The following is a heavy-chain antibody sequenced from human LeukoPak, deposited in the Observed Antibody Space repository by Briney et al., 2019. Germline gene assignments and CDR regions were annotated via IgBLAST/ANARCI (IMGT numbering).Heavy chain of an antibody. CDR1: GGTFSSYA. Sequence: SVKVSCKASGGTFSSYAISWVRQAPGQGLEWMGGIIPIFGTANYAQKLQGRVTMTTDTSTSTAYMELRSLRSDDTAVYYCARDRCSSTSCRAGWDYWGQGTLVTVSS. CDR2: IIPIFGTA. D-gene: IGHD2-2*01. V-gene: IGHV1-69*05. CDR3: ARDRCSSTSCRAGWDY. J-gene: IGHJ4*02.